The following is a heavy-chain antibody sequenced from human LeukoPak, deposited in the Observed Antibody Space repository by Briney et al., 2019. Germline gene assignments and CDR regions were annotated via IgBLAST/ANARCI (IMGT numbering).Heavy chain of an antibody. Sequence: ASVKVSCKSSGYTFPSYYMHWVRQAPAQRVAWVGIINRSGGSTSYAQKFQGRVSMTRDTPMSRVYMELSSLRYEDTAVYYCARVHSYYYDSSGIFDYWGQGTLVTVSS. CDR1: GYTFPSYY. CDR2: INRSGGST. D-gene: IGHD3-22*01. CDR3: ARVHSYYYDSSGIFDY. V-gene: IGHV1-46*01. J-gene: IGHJ4*02.